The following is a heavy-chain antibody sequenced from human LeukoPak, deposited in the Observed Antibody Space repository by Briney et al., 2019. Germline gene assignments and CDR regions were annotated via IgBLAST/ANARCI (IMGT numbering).Heavy chain of an antibody. CDR3: ARVLARYCSGGSCYSGYNYGMDV. J-gene: IGHJ6*02. CDR2: IYSGGST. Sequence: PGGSLRLSCAASGFTVSSNYMSWVRQAPGKGLEWVSVIYSGGSTYYADSVKGRFTISRDNSKNTLYLQMNSLRAEDTAVYYCARVLARYCSGGSCYSGYNYGMDVWGQGTTVTVSS. D-gene: IGHD2-15*01. CDR1: GFTVSSNY. V-gene: IGHV3-66*01.